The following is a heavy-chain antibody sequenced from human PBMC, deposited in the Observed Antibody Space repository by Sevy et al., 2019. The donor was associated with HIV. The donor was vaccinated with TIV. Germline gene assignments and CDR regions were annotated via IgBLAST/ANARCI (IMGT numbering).Heavy chain of an antibody. CDR1: GFTFSKYS. CDR3: AREGCTKPHDY. CDR2: LSFGCGEI. J-gene: IGHJ4*02. V-gene: IGHV3-23*01. D-gene: IGHD2-8*01. Sequence: GGSLRLSCAASGFTFSKYSMSWVRQPPGKGLEWVSTLSFGCGEINYADSVKGRFTISRDNSKSSVYLQMNNLRPEDTAVYYCAREGCTKPHDYWCQGTLVTVS.